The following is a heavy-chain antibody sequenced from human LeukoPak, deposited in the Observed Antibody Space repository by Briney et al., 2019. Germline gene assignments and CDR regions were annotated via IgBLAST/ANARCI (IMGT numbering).Heavy chain of an antibody. CDR3: ARDASCLD. CDR1: GYTFTSYG. J-gene: IGHJ4*02. Sequence: ASVKVSCKSSGYTFTSYGISWVRQAPGQGLEWMGWISGYNDNTNYAQKFQGRVTMTTDTSTSTAYMELRSLRSDDTAVYYCARDASCLDWGQGTLVTVSS. V-gene: IGHV1-18*01. CDR2: ISGYNDNT. D-gene: IGHD2-2*01.